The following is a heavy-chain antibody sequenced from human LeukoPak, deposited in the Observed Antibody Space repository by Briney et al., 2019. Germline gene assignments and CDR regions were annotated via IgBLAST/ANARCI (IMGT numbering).Heavy chain of an antibody. D-gene: IGHD1-26*01. CDR1: GFTFTTHS. J-gene: IGHJ4*02. V-gene: IGHV3-23*01. CDR3: AKGGKWDVTPFDY. CDR2: ISGGGGST. Sequence: TGGSLRLSCAVSGFTFTTHSMNWVRQAPGKGLEWVSTISGGGGSTYYADSVKGRFTISRDNSKNTLYLQVNSLRAEDTAVYYCAKGGKWDVTPFDYWGQGTLVTVSS.